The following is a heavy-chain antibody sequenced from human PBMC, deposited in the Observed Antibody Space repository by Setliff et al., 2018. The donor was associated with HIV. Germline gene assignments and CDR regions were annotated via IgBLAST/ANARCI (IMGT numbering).Heavy chain of an antibody. CDR2: INDSGSA. J-gene: IGHJ4*02. Sequence: SETLSLTCTVSGGSISRHYWSWIRQSPGKGLEWIGYINDSGSAKYNPSLKSRVTISVETSKSQFSLKLNSVTAADSAIYYCAREFCTHGVCYEYYLDYWGQGTLVTVS. D-gene: IGHD2-8*01. V-gene: IGHV4-59*11. CDR1: GGSISRHY. CDR3: AREFCTHGVCYEYYLDY.